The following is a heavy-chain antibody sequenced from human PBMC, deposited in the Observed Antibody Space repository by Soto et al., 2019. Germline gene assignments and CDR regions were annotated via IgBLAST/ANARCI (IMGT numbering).Heavy chain of an antibody. J-gene: IGHJ6*02. CDR1: GGCSSGYY. CDR2: MYNTGST. V-gene: IGHV4-59*01. Sequence: SETMSLTCSVSGGCSSGYYWSWIRQPPGKGLEWIGYMYNTGSTVYNPSFKSRVTISVDTSKNQFSLKLNSVTAADTAVYYCARDLWGYCGTDCYPLDVWGQGTTVTVSS. CDR3: ARDLWGYCGTDCYPLDV. D-gene: IGHD2-21*02.